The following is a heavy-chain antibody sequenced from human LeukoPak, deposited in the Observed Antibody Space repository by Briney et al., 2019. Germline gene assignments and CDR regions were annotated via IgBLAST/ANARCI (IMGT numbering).Heavy chain of an antibody. J-gene: IGHJ5*02. CDR1: GYTFTSYT. Sequence: GASVKVSCKASGYTFTSYTIHWVRQATGQRPEWVGWINACNGNTKYSHKFQGRVTITRDTCASTAQLELSSIKSEDTAVNYCAGHRSSWTNWSDPAGQPTLVTVSS. D-gene: IGHD6-13*01. CDR2: INACNGNT. CDR3: AGHRSSWTNWSDP. V-gene: IGHV1-3*01.